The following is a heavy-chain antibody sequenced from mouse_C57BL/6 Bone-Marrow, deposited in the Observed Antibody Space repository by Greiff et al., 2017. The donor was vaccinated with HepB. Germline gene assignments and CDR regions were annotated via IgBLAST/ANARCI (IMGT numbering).Heavy chain of an antibody. CDR1: GYTFTSYG. D-gene: IGHD3-1*01. CDR2: IYPRSGNT. V-gene: IGHV1-81*01. J-gene: IGHJ4*01. Sequence: VNVVESGAELARPGASVKLSCKASGYTFTSYGISWVKQRTGQGLEWIGEIYPRSGNTYYNEKFKGKATLTADKSSSTAYMELRSLTSEDSAVYFCARSGVEGAMDYWGQGTSVTVSS. CDR3: ARSGVEGAMDY.